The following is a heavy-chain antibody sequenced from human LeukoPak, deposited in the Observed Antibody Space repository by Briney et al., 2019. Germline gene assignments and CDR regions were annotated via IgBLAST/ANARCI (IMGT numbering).Heavy chain of an antibody. J-gene: IGHJ4*02. CDR1: GGSISSYY. CDR2: IYYSGST. CDR3: AGGLGYYDFWSGYPRDDYYFDY. V-gene: IGHV4-59*01. D-gene: IGHD3-3*01. Sequence: SETLSLTCTVSGGSISSYYWSWIRQPPGKGLEWIGYIYYSGSTNYNPSLKSRVTISVDTSKNQFSLKLSSVTAADTAVYYCAGGLGYYDFWSGYPRDDYYFDYWGQGTLVTVPS.